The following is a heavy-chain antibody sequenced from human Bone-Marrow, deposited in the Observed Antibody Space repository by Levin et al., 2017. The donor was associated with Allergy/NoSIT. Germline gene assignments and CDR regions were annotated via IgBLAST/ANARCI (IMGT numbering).Heavy chain of an antibody. CDR3: AKDEIDCSGGTCYGGGAFDI. D-gene: IGHD2-15*01. V-gene: IGHV3-23*01. J-gene: IGHJ3*02. Sequence: PGGSLRLSCVASGFTFSSYAMSWVRQAPGKGLEWVSTISGRGTNKYNADSVKGRFTISRDSSKKTVYLEMNNLRSEDTAIYYCAKDEIDCSGGTCYGGGAFDIWGQGTMVTVSS. CDR2: ISGRGTNK. CDR1: GFTFSSYA.